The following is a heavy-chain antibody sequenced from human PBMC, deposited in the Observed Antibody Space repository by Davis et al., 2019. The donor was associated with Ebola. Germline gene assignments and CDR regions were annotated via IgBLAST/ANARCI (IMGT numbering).Heavy chain of an antibody. Sequence: GESLKISCAASGFTFRTSGMHWVRQAPGKGLEWVALISSGGSHIYYADGLKGRFTISRDDSNNTLYLQMSGLRAEDTAIYYCAKVRYYSGWYDVGYFDYWGQGTMVTVSS. CDR3: AKVRYYSGWYDVGYFDY. J-gene: IGHJ4*02. CDR2: ISSGGSHI. D-gene: IGHD6-19*01. CDR1: GFTFRTSG. V-gene: IGHV3-30*18.